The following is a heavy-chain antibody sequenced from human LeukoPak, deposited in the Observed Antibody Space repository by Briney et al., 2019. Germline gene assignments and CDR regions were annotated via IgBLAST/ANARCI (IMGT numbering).Heavy chain of an antibody. CDR3: ARGPYSYDSSGAFDI. V-gene: IGHV4-61*02. CDR2: ISSSGST. Sequence: SETLSLTCTVSGDSISSGDYYWSWIRQPAGKGLEWIGRISSSGSTNYNPSLKSRVTISVDTSKNQFSLKLSSVTAADTAVYFCARGPYSYDSSGAFDIWGQGKMVTVSS. J-gene: IGHJ3*02. D-gene: IGHD3-22*01. CDR1: GDSISSGDYY.